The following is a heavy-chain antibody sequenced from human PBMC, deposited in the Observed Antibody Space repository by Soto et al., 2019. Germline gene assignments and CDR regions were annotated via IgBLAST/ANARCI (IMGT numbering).Heavy chain of an antibody. CDR3: ARGRADYDILTGYYGGKDFDY. CDR2: IYYSGST. J-gene: IGHJ4*02. V-gene: IGHV4-59*01. CDR1: GGSISSYY. D-gene: IGHD3-9*01. Sequence: SETLSLTCTVSGGSISSYYWSWIRQPPGKGLEWIGYIYYSGSTNYNPSLKSRVTISVDTSKNQFSLKLSSVTAADTAVYYCARGRADYDILTGYYGGKDFDYWGQGTLVTVSS.